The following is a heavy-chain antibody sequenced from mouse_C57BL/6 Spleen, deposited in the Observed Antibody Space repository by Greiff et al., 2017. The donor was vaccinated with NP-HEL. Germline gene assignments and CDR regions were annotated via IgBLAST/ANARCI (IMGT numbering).Heavy chain of an antibody. CDR3: ARRGGLHFDY. CDR2: IYPGDGDT. V-gene: IGHV1-82*01. Sequence: QVQLQQSGPELVKPGASVKISCKASGYAFSSSWMNWVKQRPGKGLEWIGRIYPGDGDTNYNGKFKGKATLTADKSSSTAYMQLSSLTSEDSAVYFCARRGGLHFDYWGQGTTLTVSS. CDR1: GYAFSSSW. J-gene: IGHJ2*01. D-gene: IGHD2-2*01.